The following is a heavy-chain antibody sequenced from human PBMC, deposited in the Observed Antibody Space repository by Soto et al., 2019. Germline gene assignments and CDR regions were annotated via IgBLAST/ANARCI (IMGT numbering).Heavy chain of an antibody. D-gene: IGHD1-26*01. CDR1: GDSISNGPYS. J-gene: IGHJ4*02. CDR2: IYHSGST. V-gene: IGHV4-30-2*01. CDR3: SRRGSWGYYFDF. Sequence: QLQLQESGSGLVTPSQTLSLTCTVSGDSISNGPYSWSWIRQPPGTGLQWIGYIYHSGSTYYTPSLRGRVSTSADRFKDQFSLHLSSVTAADTAVYYCSRRGSWGYYFDFWGQGALVTVAS.